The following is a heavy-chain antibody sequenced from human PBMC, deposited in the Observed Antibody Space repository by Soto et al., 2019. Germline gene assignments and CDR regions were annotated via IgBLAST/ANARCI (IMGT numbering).Heavy chain of an antibody. D-gene: IGHD1-26*01. CDR3: ARREIQGPIDY. CDR1: GYSISSSNW. CDR2: IYYSGTT. V-gene: IGHV4-28*01. Sequence: QVQLQESGPGLVKPSDTLSLTCAVSGYSISSSNWWGWIRQPPGKGREWIGYIYYSGTTYYNPSLKRRITMSVDTSKNQFSLKLTSVTAVDTAVYYCARREIQGPIDYWGQGTLVTVSS. J-gene: IGHJ4*02.